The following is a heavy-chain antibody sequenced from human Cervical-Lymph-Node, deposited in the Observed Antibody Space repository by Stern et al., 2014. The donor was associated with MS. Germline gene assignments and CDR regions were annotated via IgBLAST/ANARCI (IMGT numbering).Heavy chain of an antibody. D-gene: IGHD3-3*01. J-gene: IGHJ4*02. CDR3: ARSPPYYEFWNDYYYFDY. V-gene: IGHV2-70*04. Sequence: SGPALVKPTQTLTLTCTFSGFSISTSGMRVSWIRQPPGKALEGLARIYWEDDKIYSTSLKNRITISKDTSKNQVVLTMTNMDPVDTATYYCARSPPYYEFWNDYYYFDYWGQGTLVAVSS. CDR1: GFSISTSGMR. CDR2: IYWEDDK.